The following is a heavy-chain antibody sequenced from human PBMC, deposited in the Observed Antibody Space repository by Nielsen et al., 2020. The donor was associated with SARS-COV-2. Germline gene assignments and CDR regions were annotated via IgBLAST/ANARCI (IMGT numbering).Heavy chain of an antibody. J-gene: IGHJ4*02. CDR2: IYSGGST. V-gene: IGHV3-53*05. CDR3: AKDSSGSFYYFDY. CDR1: GFTVSSNY. D-gene: IGHD1-26*01. Sequence: GESLKISCAASGFTVSSNYMSWVRQAPGKGLEWVSVIYSGGSTYYADSVKGRFTISRDNSKNTLYLQMNSLRAEDTAVYYCAKDSSGSFYYFDYWGQGTLVTVSS.